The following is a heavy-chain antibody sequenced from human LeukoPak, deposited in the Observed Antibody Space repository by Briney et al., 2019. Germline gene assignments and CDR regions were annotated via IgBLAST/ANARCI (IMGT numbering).Heavy chain of an antibody. D-gene: IGHD5-18*01. V-gene: IGHV4-34*01. CDR1: GGSISSYY. Sequence: SETLSLTCTVSGGSISSYYWSWIRQPPGKGLEWIGEINHSGSTNYNPSLKSRVTISVDTSKNQFSLKLSSVTAADTAVYYCARRGDVDTAMVTPDFDYWGQGTLVTVSS. CDR3: ARRGDVDTAMVTPDFDY. CDR2: INHSGST. J-gene: IGHJ4*02.